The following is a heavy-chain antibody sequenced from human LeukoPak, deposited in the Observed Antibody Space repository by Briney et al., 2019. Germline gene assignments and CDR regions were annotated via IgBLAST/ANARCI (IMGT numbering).Heavy chain of an antibody. Sequence: ASVKVSCKGSGYTFTTYGISWVRQAPGQGLEWMGWISVYNGNTNYAQKVQGRVTMTTDTSTSTAYMELRSLRSDDTAVYYCARGNIAVPGTPYYFEYWGQGTLVTVSS. V-gene: IGHV1-18*01. CDR1: GYTFTTYG. D-gene: IGHD6-19*01. CDR2: ISVYNGNT. J-gene: IGHJ4*02. CDR3: ARGNIAVPGTPYYFEY.